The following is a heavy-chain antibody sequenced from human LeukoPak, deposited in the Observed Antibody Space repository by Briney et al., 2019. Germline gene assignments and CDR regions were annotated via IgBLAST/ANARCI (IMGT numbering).Heavy chain of an antibody. Sequence: SETLSLTCAVYGGSFSGYYWSWIRQPPGKGLEWIGEINHSGSTSYNPSLKSRVTISVDTSKNQFSLKLSSVTAADTAVYYCARGYSPFDAFDIWGQGTMVTVSS. CDR3: ARGYSPFDAFDI. V-gene: IGHV4-34*01. CDR1: GGSFSGYY. J-gene: IGHJ3*02. CDR2: INHSGST. D-gene: IGHD2-21*01.